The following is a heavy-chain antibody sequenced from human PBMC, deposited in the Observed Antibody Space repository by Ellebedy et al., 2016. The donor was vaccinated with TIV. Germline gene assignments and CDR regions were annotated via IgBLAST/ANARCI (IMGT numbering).Heavy chain of an antibody. CDR2: IHYSGTT. CDR1: GGSISGHF. D-gene: IGHD6-13*01. J-gene: IGHJ3*02. V-gene: IGHV4-59*11. CDR3: ARARRIAAADCAFDI. Sequence: SETLSLTCTVSGGSISGHFWSWIRQSPGKGLEWIGFIHYSGTTTYNPSLNSRVTMSVDTSKNQFSLRLSSVTAADTAVYYCARARRIAAADCAFDIWGQGTMVTVSS.